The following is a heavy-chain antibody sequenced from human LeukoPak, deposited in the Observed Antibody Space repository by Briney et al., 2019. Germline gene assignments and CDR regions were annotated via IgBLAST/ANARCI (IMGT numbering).Heavy chain of an antibody. V-gene: IGHV3-23*01. CDR3: TKGAAGVAAADY. CDR1: GFTFSSYG. CDR2: INNSGGGT. D-gene: IGHD6-25*01. Sequence: PGGSLRLSCAASGFTFSSYGMTWVRQAPGKGLEWVSGINNSGGGTYYADSVKGRFTVSRDNSKNTLYLQINSLRAEDTAVYYCTKGAAGVAAADYWGQGTLVTASS. J-gene: IGHJ4*02.